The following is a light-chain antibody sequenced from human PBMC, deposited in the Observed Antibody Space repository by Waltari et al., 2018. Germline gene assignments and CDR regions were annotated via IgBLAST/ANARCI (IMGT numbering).Light chain of an antibody. J-gene: IGLJ3*02. CDR2: EVN. CDR1: SSDVGDYNL. V-gene: IGLV2-23*02. Sequence: QSALTQPASVSGSPGPSITISCTGTSSDVGDYNLVSWYQQHAGQVPKLIIYEVNKRPSGFSTRFSGSRSGNTASLTISGLQAEDEATYFCCSYAGTTSWLFGGGTKVTVL. CDR3: CSYAGTTSWL.